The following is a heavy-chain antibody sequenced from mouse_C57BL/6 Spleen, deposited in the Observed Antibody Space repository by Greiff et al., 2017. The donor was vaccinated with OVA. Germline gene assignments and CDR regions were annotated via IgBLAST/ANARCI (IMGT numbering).Heavy chain of an antibody. J-gene: IGHJ4*01. CDR2: ISYDGSN. V-gene: IGHV3-6*01. D-gene: IGHD2-5*01. CDR1: GYSITSGYY. CDR3: ARDGAYYSNYDAMDY. Sequence: EVQLQQSGPGLVKPSQSLSLTCSVTGYSITSGYYWNWIRQFPGNKLEWMGYISYDGSNKYQPSLKNRISITLDTAKNQLFLMLNSVTTEHTATYYCARDGAYYSNYDAMDYWGQGTSVTVSS.